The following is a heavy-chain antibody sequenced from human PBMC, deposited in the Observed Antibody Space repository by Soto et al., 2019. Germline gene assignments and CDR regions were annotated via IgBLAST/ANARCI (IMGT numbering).Heavy chain of an antibody. D-gene: IGHD5-12*01. CDR1: GFTFSSYS. J-gene: IGHJ6*02. CDR3: ARATSIVATTAYYYYYGMDV. CDR2: ISSSSTI. Sequence: EVQLVESGGGLVQPGGSLRLSCAASGFTFSSYSMNWVRQAPGKGLEWVSYISSSSTIYYADSVKGRFTISRDNAKNSLYLQMNSLRAEDTAVYYCARATSIVATTAYYYYYGMDVWGQGTTVTVSS. V-gene: IGHV3-48*01.